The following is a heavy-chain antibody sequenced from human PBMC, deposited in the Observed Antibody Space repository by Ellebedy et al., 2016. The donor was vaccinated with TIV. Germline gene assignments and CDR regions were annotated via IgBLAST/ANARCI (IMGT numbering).Heavy chain of an antibody. CDR3: ARGNNFHDSSPPHH. Sequence: GESLKISXAASGFTFSGYGMHWVRQAPGKGLEWVAVISYGGTNKFYADSVKGRFTISRDNYKSTLYLQVNSLRAEDTAVYYCARGNNFHDSSPPHHWGQGTLVTVSS. D-gene: IGHD3-22*01. CDR1: GFTFSGYG. CDR2: ISYGGTNK. V-gene: IGHV3-30*03. J-gene: IGHJ5*02.